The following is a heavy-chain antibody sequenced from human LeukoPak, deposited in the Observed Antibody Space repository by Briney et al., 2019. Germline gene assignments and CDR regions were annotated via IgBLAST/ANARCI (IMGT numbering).Heavy chain of an antibody. CDR3: ARERVAGYSCSWYEWDAFDI. J-gene: IGHJ3*02. V-gene: IGHV4-59*01. D-gene: IGHD6-13*01. Sequence: SETLSLTCTVSGGSISSYYWSWIRQPPGKGLEWIGYIYYSGSTNYNPSLKSRVTISVDTSKNQFSLKLSSVTAADTAVYYCARERVAGYSCSWYEWDAFDIWGQGTMVTVSS. CDR2: IYYSGST. CDR1: GGSISSYY.